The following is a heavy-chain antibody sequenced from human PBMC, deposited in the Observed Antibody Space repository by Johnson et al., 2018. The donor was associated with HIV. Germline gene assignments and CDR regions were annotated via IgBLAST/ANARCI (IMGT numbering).Heavy chain of an antibody. Sequence: QVQLVESGGGVVQPERSLRLSCAASGFTFSAYAMHWVRQAPGERLEWVAVISYDGHINYYADSVKGRFTISRDNSKSTLYLQINSLRAEDAAVFYCARVGVGGYSADGAFDIWGQGTMVTVSS. CDR1: GFTFSAYA. CDR3: ARVGVGGYSADGAFDI. D-gene: IGHD2-15*01. V-gene: IGHV3-30*04. J-gene: IGHJ3*02. CDR2: ISYDGHIN.